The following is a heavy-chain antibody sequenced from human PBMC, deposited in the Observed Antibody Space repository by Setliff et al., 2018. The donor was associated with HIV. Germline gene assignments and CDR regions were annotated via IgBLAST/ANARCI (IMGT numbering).Heavy chain of an antibody. J-gene: IGHJ3*02. CDR2: MNRDGREK. CDR1: GFTFSSSW. V-gene: IGHV3-7*04. D-gene: IGHD3-10*01. CDR3: ARDPAFGAFDI. Sequence: GASVKVSCAASGFTFSSSWMTWVRQAPGRGLEYVASMNRDGREKLYADSVKGRFSISRDNAKNSLYLQMSSLRTEDTAVYFCARDPAFGAFDIWGQGTMVTVSS.